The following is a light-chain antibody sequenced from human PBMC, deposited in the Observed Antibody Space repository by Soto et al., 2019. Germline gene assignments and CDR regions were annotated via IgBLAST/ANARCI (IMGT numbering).Light chain of an antibody. J-gene: IGKJ2*01. CDR3: QQYDTYFRYT. CDR2: DAS. CDR1: QSVSSY. Sequence: EIVLTQSPATLSLSPGERATLSCRASQSVSSYLAWYQQKPGQAPRLLIYDASNRATGIPARFSGSGSGTEFTLTIGSLQPDDFANYYCQQYDTYFRYTFGQGTKLDIK. V-gene: IGKV3-11*01.